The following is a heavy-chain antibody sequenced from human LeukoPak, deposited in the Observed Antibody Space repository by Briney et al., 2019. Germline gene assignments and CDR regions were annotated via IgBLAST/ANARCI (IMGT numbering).Heavy chain of an antibody. Sequence: GASVKVSCKASGYTFTSYDINWVRQAAGQGLEWMGWISAYNGNTNYAQKLQGRVTMTTDTSTSTAYMELRSLRSDDTAVYYCARVQWGVIDYWGQGTLVTVSS. CDR1: GYTFTSYD. CDR2: ISAYNGNT. CDR3: ARVQWGVIDY. J-gene: IGHJ4*02. D-gene: IGHD3-16*01. V-gene: IGHV1-18*01.